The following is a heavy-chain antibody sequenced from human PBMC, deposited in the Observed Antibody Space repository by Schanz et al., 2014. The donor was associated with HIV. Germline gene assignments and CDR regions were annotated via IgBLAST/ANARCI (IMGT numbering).Heavy chain of an antibody. V-gene: IGHV1-8*02. CDR3: ASLVGATGLELDY. CDR1: GYTFIDYF. J-gene: IGHJ4*02. Sequence: QVQLVQSGAEGRKPGASVKVSCKTSGYTFIDYFIHWVRQAPGQGLEWMGWMNPNSGNTGYAQKFQGRVTMTRNTSISTAYMELSSLRSEDTAVYYCASLVGATGLELDYWGQGTLVTVSS. D-gene: IGHD1-26*01. CDR2: MNPNSGNT.